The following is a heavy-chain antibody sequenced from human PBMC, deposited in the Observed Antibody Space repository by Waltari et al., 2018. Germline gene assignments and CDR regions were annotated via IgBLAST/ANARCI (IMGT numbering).Heavy chain of an antibody. CDR2: IIPIFGTA. V-gene: IGHV1-69*12. CDR1: GGTFSSYA. Sequence: QVQLVQSGAEVKKPGSSVKVSCKASGGTFSSYAISWVRPAPGQGLEWMGGIIPIFGTANYAQKFQGRVTITADESTSTAYMELSSLRSEDTAVYYCARDRRPPSVYYYYGMDVWGQGTTVTVSS. CDR3: ARDRRPPSVYYYYGMDV. J-gene: IGHJ6*02.